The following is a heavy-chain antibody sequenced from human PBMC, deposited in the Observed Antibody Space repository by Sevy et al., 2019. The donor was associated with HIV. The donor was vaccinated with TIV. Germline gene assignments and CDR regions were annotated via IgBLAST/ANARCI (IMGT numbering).Heavy chain of an antibody. CDR1: GGAISSSSYY. J-gene: IGHJ6*02. CDR2: IYYSGST. Sequence: SETLSLTCTVSGGAISSSSYYWGWIRQPPGKGLEWIGSIYYSGSTYYNPSLKSRVTISVDTSKNQFSLKLGSVTAADTAVYYCARRYSSYYYGMDVWGQWTTVTVSS. D-gene: IGHD4-4*01. V-gene: IGHV4-39*01. CDR3: ARRYSSYYYGMDV.